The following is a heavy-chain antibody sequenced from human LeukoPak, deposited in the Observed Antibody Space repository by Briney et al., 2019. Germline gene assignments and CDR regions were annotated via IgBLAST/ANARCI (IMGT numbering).Heavy chain of an antibody. D-gene: IGHD5-18*01. CDR1: GYTFTSYY. V-gene: IGHV1-46*01. J-gene: IGHJ4*02. CDR3: ARELGPRPRPRNSYGFVGDY. Sequence: ASVKVSCKASGYTFTSYYMHWVRQAPGQGLEWLVIINPSGGSTSYAQKFQGRVTMTRDTSTSTVYMELSSLRSDDTAVYYRARELGPRPRPRNSYGFVGDYWGQGTLVTVSS. CDR2: INPSGGST.